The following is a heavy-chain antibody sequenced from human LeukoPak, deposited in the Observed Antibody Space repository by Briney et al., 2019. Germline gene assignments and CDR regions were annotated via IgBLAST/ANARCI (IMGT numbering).Heavy chain of an antibody. D-gene: IGHD5-18*01. J-gene: IGHJ5*02. CDR1: GYSISSGYY. Sequence: PSETLSLTCTVSGYSISSGYYWSWIRQHPGKGLEWIGYIYYSGSTYYNPSLKSRVTISVDTSKNQFSLKLSSVTAADTAVYYCARDLSGGYSYGLSWFDPWGQGTLVTVSS. V-gene: IGHV4-31*03. CDR3: ARDLSGGYSYGLSWFDP. CDR2: IYYSGST.